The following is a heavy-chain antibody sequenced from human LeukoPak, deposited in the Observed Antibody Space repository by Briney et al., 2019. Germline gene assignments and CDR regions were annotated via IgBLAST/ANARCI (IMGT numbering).Heavy chain of an antibody. J-gene: IGHJ6*04. V-gene: IGHV3-7*01. CDR2: INQDGSEK. CDR1: GFTFSNYW. Sequence: HPGGSLRLSCAPSGFTFSNYWMTWVRQVPGKGLEWVANINQDGSEKYYVDSVKGRFTISRDNAKNSLYLQMNSLRAEDTAVYYCAELGITMIGGVWGKGTTVTISS. D-gene: IGHD3-10*02. CDR3: AELGITMIGGV.